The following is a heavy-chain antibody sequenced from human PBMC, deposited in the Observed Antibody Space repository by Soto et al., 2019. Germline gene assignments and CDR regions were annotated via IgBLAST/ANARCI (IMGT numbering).Heavy chain of an antibody. D-gene: IGHD3-22*01. J-gene: IGHJ1*01. CDR3: AYYDSSGYSRDFQH. V-gene: IGHV3-30-3*01. CDR2: ISYDGSNK. CDR1: GFTFISYA. Sequence: GGSLRLSCAASGFTFISYAIHWVRQAPGKGLEWVAVISYDGSNKYYADSVKGRFTISRDNSKNTLYLQMNSLRAEDTAVYYCAYYDSSGYSRDFQHWGQGTLVTVSS.